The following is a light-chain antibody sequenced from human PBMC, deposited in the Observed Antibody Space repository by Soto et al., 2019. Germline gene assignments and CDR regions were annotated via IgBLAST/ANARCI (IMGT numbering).Light chain of an antibody. Sequence: EKVMTQSPATLSVSPGERATLFCRASQSVSSTVAWYQQKPGQAPRLLIYDASTRATGIPARFSGSGSGTEFTLTISSLQSEDFAVYYCQHYHGWPITFGQGTRLEIK. V-gene: IGKV3-15*01. J-gene: IGKJ5*01. CDR3: QHYHGWPIT. CDR1: QSVSST. CDR2: DAS.